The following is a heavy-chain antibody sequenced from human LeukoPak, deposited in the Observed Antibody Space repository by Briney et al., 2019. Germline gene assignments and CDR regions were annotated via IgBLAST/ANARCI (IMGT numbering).Heavy chain of an antibody. D-gene: IGHD3-3*01. CDR2: INPNSGGT. V-gene: IGHV1-2*02. J-gene: IGHJ4*02. CDR1: GYTFTGYY. CDR3: AISFWSGYYGYYFDY. Sequence: ASVKVSCKASGYTFTGYYMHWVRQAPGQGLEWMGWINPNSGGTKYAQKFQGRVTMTRDTSISTAYMELSRLRSDDTAVYHCAISFWSGYYGYYFDYWGQGTLVTVSS.